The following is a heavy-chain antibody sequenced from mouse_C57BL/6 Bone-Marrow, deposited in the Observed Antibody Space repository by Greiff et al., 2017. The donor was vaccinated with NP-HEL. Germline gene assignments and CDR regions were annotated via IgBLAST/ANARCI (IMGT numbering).Heavy chain of an antibody. CDR2: IYPGNSDT. CDR3: TTSTMVTTSFDD. CDR1: GYTFTSYW. V-gene: IGHV1-5*01. J-gene: IGHJ2*01. Sequence: VQLQQSGTVLARPGASVKMSCKTSGYTFTSYWMHWVKQRPGQGLEWIGAIYPGNSDTSYNQKFKGKAKLTAVTSASTAYMELSSLTTEDSAVYYCTTSTMVTTSFDDWGQGTTLTVSS. D-gene: IGHD2-2*01.